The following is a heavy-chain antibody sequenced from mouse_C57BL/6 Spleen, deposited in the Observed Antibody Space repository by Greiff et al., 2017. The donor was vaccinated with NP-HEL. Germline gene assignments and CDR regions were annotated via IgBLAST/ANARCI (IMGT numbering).Heavy chain of an antibody. CDR1: GYSITSGYY. V-gene: IGHV3-6*01. CDR3: ARGRDYFDY. Sequence: VQLQQSGPGLVKPSQSLSHTCSVTGYSITSGYYWNWIRQFPGNKLEWMGYISYDGSNNYNPSLKNRISITRDTSKNQFFLKLNSVTTEDTATYYCARGRDYFDYWGQGTTLTVSS. CDR2: ISYDGSN. J-gene: IGHJ2*01.